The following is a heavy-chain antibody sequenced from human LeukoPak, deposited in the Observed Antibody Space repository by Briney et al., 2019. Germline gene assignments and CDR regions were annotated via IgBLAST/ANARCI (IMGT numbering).Heavy chain of an antibody. Sequence: PGGSLRLSCAASGFTFSDYYMSWIRQAPGKGLEWVSYISSSGSTIYYADSVKGRFTISRDNSKNTMYLHINSLRAEDTAVYYCAKSPLDYCSGTTCYLYFDYWGQGILVTVSS. CDR2: ISSSGSTI. V-gene: IGHV3-11*01. D-gene: IGHD2-15*01. CDR1: GFTFSDYY. CDR3: AKSPLDYCSGTTCYLYFDY. J-gene: IGHJ4*02.